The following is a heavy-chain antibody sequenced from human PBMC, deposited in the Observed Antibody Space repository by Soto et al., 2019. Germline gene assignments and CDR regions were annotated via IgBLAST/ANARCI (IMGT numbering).Heavy chain of an antibody. CDR1: GGSISSYY. V-gene: IGHV4-59*01. D-gene: IGHD6-13*01. CDR2: IYASGST. CDR3: ARGGSTWLEYFQH. Sequence: SETLSLTCTVSGGSISSYYWSWIRQPPGRGLEWIGYIYASGSTNYNPSLKSRITISVDTSKNQFSLKLSSVTAADTAVYYCARGGSTWLEYFQHWGQGTLVTVSS. J-gene: IGHJ1*01.